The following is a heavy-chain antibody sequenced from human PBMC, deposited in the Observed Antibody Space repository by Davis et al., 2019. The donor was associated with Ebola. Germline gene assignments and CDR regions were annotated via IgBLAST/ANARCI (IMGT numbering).Heavy chain of an antibody. CDR2: ITNDGRNE. CDR1: GFTFRRYA. Sequence: GGSLRLSCAASGFTFRRYAMHWVRQAPGKGLEWVAVITNDGRNEFYADSVQGRFTISRDNSKNTLYLQMNSLRAEDRAVYYCVVSSSWYFDHWGQGVLVTVSS. J-gene: IGHJ4*02. CDR3: VVSSSWYFDH. V-gene: IGHV3-30*03. D-gene: IGHD6-13*01.